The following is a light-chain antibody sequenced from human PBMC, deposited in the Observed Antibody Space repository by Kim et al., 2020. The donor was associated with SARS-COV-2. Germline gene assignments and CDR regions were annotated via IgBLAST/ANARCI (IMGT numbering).Light chain of an antibody. J-gene: IGKJ2*01. Sequence: ASVGDRVTITCRASLTVTGSLAWYQQKPGKAPNLLIYQTSTLESGVPSRFSGSGSGADFTLTISSLQPDDFATYYCQQYNSASYSFGQGTKVDIK. CDR2: QTS. CDR3: QQYNSASYS. V-gene: IGKV1-5*03. CDR1: LTVTGS.